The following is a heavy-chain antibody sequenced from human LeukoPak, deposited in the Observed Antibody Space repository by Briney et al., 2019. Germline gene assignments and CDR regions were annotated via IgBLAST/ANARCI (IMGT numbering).Heavy chain of an antibody. Sequence: PGGSLRLSCAASGFTVSSNYMSWVRQAPGKGLEWVANIKQDGSEKYYVDSVKGRFTVSRDNAKNSLYLQMNSLRAEDTAVYYCARDRYSSGWYGDFDCWGQGTLVTVSS. J-gene: IGHJ4*02. CDR1: GFTVSSNY. V-gene: IGHV3-7*01. D-gene: IGHD6-19*01. CDR2: IKQDGSEK. CDR3: ARDRYSSGWYGDFDC.